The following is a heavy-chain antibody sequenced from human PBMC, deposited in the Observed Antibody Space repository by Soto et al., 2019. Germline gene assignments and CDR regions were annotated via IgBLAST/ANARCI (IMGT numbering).Heavy chain of an antibody. CDR3: ARLSAFWGGTWFDP. Sequence: SETLSLTCTVSGGSISSSSYYWGWIRQPPGKGLEWIGSIYYSGSTYYNPSLKIRVTISVDTPKNQFSLKLSSVTAADTAVYYCARLSAFWGGTWFDPWGQGTLVTVSS. CDR1: GGSISSSSYY. V-gene: IGHV4-39*01. CDR2: IYYSGST. J-gene: IGHJ5*02. D-gene: IGHD3-16*01.